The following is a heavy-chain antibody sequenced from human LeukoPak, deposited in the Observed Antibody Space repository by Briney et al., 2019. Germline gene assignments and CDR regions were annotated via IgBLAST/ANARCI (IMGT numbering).Heavy chain of an antibody. CDR1: GFTFSSYS. D-gene: IGHD2-15*01. J-gene: IGHJ4*02. V-gene: IGHV3-21*01. CDR3: ARGGQGGRPDY. CDR2: ISSSSSYI. Sequence: GGSLRLSCAASGFTFSSYSMNWVRQAPGKGLEWVSSISSSSSYIYYADSVKGRFTISRDNAKNSLYLQMNSLRAEDTAVYYCARGGQGGRPDYWGQGTLVTVSS.